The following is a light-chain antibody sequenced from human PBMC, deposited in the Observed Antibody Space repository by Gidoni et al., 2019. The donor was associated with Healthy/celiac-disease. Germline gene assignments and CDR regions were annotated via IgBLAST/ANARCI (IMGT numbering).Light chain of an antibody. V-gene: IGLV1-40*01. J-gene: IGLJ3*02. CDR2: GNN. Sequence: QSVLPPPPSVSGAPGQRVTISCTGRSSHIGARYAVHWYQQLPGTAPKLLIYGNNNRPSGVPDRFSGSKSGTSASLAISGLQAEDEADYYCQSYDSSLSGSVFGGGTKLTVL. CDR1: SSHIGARYA. CDR3: QSYDSSLSGSV.